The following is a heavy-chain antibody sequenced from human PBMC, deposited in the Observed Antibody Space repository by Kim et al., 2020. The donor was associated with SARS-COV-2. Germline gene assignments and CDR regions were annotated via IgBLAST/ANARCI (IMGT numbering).Heavy chain of an antibody. Sequence: GGSLRLSCAASGFTFDDYGMSWVRQAPGKGLEWVSGINWNGGSTGYADSVKGRFTISRDNAKNSLYLQMNSLRAEDTALYYCAREGGGYDWTPYFDYWGQGTLVTVSS. CDR3: AREGGGYDWTPYFDY. CDR1: GFTFDDYG. D-gene: IGHD5-12*01. CDR2: INWNGGST. V-gene: IGHV3-20*04. J-gene: IGHJ4*02.